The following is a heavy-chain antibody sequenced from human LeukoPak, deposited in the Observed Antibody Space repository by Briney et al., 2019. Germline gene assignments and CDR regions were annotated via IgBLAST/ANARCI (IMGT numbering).Heavy chain of an antibody. CDR1: GFTFGDYA. J-gene: IGHJ3*02. V-gene: IGHV3-49*04. CDR3: TRDARILWSLDAFDI. D-gene: IGHD3-10*01. CDR2: IRSKAYGGTT. Sequence: GGSLRLSCTASGFTFGDYAMSWVRQAPGKGLEWVGFIRSKAYGGTTEYAASVKGRFTISRDDSKSTAYLQMNSLKTEDTAVYYCTRDARILWSLDAFDIWGQGTMVTVSS.